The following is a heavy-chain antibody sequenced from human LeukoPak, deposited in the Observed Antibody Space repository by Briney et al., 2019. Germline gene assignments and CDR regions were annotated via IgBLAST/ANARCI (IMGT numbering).Heavy chain of an antibody. CDR1: GFTFSSYA. CDR2: ISGSGGST. Sequence: GGSLRLSCAASGFTFSSYAMSWVRQAPGKGLEWVSAISGSGGSTYYADSVKGRFTISRDNSKNTLYLQMNSLRAEDTAVYYCTAEFLRFLEWLSSWGQGTLVTVSS. V-gene: IGHV3-23*01. D-gene: IGHD3-3*01. J-gene: IGHJ5*02. CDR3: TAEFLRFLEWLSS.